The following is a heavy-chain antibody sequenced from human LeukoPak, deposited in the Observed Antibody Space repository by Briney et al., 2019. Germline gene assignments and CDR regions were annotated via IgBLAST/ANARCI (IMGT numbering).Heavy chain of an antibody. CDR1: GFTFSSYG. J-gene: IGHJ6*02. CDR2: IWYDGSNK. CDR3: ARDRGDPDYCYYGMDV. V-gene: IGHV3-33*01. D-gene: IGHD3-10*01. Sequence: GGSLRLSCAASGFTFSSYGMHWVRQAPGKGLEWVAVIWYDGSNKYYADSVKGRFTISRDNSKNTLYLQMNSLRAEATAVYYCARDRGDPDYCYYGMDVWGQGTTVTVSS.